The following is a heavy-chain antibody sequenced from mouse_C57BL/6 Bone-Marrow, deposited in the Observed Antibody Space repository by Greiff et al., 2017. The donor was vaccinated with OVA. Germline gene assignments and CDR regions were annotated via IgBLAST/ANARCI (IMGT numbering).Heavy chain of an antibody. Sequence: EVKLMESGGGLVKPGGSLKLSCAASGFTFSDYGMHWVRQAPEKGLEWVAYISSGSSTLYYADTVKGRFTISRDNAKNTLFLQMTSLRSEDTAMYYCARGRRDYFDYWGQGTTLTVSS. CDR3: ARGRRDYFDY. D-gene: IGHD1-2*01. V-gene: IGHV5-17*01. CDR2: ISSGSSTL. CDR1: GFTFSDYG. J-gene: IGHJ2*01.